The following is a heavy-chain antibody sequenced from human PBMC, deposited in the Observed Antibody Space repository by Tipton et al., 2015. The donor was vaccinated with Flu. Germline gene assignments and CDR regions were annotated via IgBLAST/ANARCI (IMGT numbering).Heavy chain of an antibody. CDR2: ISRSSTYI. D-gene: IGHD1-1*01. CDR1: GFTVITNY. Sequence: SLRLSCAASGFTVITNYMSWVRQAPGKGLEWVASISRSSTYIYYADSVEGRFTISRDDAGNSVYLQMNSLRADDTAVYYCVSWTGDYWGQGTLVTVSS. J-gene: IGHJ4*02. V-gene: IGHV3-21*01. CDR3: VSWTGDY.